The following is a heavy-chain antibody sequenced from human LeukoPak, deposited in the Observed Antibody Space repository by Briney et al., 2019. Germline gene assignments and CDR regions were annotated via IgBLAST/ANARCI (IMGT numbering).Heavy chain of an antibody. CDR1: RGSISSYY. Sequence: PSETLSLTCTVSRGSISSYYWNWIRRSPRRGLEWIGYMFHSGSPNYNPSLKSRVAISIDTSKNQFSLKLSPVTAADTAVYYCARGSRYCSTTSCSSFDYWGQGTLVTVSS. D-gene: IGHD2-2*01. J-gene: IGHJ4*02. CDR3: ARGSRYCSTTSCSSFDY. V-gene: IGHV4-59*01. CDR2: MFHSGSP.